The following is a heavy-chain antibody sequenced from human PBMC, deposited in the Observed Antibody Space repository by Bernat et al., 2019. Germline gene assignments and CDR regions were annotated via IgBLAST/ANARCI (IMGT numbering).Heavy chain of an antibody. D-gene: IGHD1-1*01. CDR3: TKDYWNYCDY. J-gene: IGHJ4*02. CDR1: GFAFSNAW. CDR2: IKMKSDGGTT. Sequence: EVQLVESGGGLAKPGGSLRLSCAASGFAFSNAWMNWVRQAPGKGLEWVGRIKMKSDGGTTDYAAHVKGRFTISRDDSKNTVYLQMNSLETEDTAVYYCTKDYWNYCDYWGQGTLVTVSS. V-gene: IGHV3-15*07.